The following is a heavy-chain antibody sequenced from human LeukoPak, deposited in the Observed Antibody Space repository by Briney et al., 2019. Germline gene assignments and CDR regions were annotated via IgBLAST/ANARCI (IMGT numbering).Heavy chain of an antibody. Sequence: PSETLSLTCDVSGGSIITTNWWSWVRQPPGKGLEWIGEVSLKGATNYSPSLESRVSMSIDKSKNHLSPKLRSVTAADTATYYCTRESGAFSPFGFWGQGTLVTVSS. D-gene: IGHD1-26*01. V-gene: IGHV4-4*02. CDR2: VSLKGAT. CDR3: TRESGAFSPFGF. J-gene: IGHJ4*02. CDR1: GGSIITTNW.